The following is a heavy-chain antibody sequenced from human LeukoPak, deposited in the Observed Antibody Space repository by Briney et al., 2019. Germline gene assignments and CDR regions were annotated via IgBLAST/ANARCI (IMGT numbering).Heavy chain of an antibody. CDR3: ARLTYYYDSSGSS. CDR2: INPNSGGT. Sequence: ASVKVSCKASGYTFTGYYMHWVRQAPGQGLEWMGWINPNSGGTNYAQKFQGKVTMTRDTSISTAYMELSRLRSDDTAVYYCARLTYYYDSSGSSWGQGTLVTVSS. V-gene: IGHV1-2*02. J-gene: IGHJ5*02. CDR1: GYTFTGYY. D-gene: IGHD3-22*01.